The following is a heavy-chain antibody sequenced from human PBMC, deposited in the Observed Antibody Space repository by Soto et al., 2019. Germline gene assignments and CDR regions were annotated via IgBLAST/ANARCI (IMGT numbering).Heavy chain of an antibody. D-gene: IGHD3-22*01. Sequence: SETLSLTCTVSGGSISSGGYYWSWIRQHPGKGLEWIGYIYYSGSTYYNPSLKSRVTISVDTSKNQFSLKLSSVTAADTAVYYCARDSPTYYYDSSGYQAFDIWGQGTMVTV. V-gene: IGHV4-31*03. CDR3: ARDSPTYYYDSSGYQAFDI. CDR1: GGSISSGGYY. J-gene: IGHJ3*02. CDR2: IYYSGST.